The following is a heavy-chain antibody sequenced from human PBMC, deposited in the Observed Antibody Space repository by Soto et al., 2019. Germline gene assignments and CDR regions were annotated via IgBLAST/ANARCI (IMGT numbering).Heavy chain of an antibody. CDR3: ARAPPTYCGGDCWGYFDY. J-gene: IGHJ4*02. D-gene: IGHD2-21*02. CDR1: GGSISSGDYY. CDR2: IYYSGST. Sequence: QVQLQESGPGLVKPSQTLSLTCTVSGGSISSGDYYWSWIRQPPGKGLEWIGYIYYSGSTYYNPSLKSRVTISVDTSKNQFSLKLSSVTAADTAVYYCARAPPTYCGGDCWGYFDYWGQGTLVTVSS. V-gene: IGHV4-30-4*01.